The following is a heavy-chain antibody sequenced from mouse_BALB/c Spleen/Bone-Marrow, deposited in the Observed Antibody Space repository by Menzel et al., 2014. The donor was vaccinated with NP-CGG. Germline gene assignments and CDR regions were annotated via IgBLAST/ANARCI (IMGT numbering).Heavy chain of an antibody. J-gene: IGHJ3*01. CDR3: ASRAY. V-gene: IGHV5-17*02. Sequence: VESGGGLVQPGGSRKLSCAASGFTFSSFGMHWVRQAPEKGLEWVAYISSGSSTIYYADTVKGRFTISRDNPKNTLFLQMTSLRSEDTAMYYCASRAYWGQGTLVTVSA. CDR2: ISSGSSTI. CDR1: GFTFSSFG.